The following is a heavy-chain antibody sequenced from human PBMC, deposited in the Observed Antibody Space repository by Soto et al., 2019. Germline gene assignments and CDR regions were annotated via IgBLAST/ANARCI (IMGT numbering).Heavy chain of an antibody. CDR1: GFTLSSYS. Sequence: EVQLVESGGGLVQPGGSLRLSCAASGFTLSSYSMSWVRQAPGKGLEWVANIKRHGSEKYYVDSVKGRFTISRDSAENSLYLQMNSLRAEDTAVYYCARVVGAPNWFDPWGQGTLVTVSS. J-gene: IGHJ5*02. D-gene: IGHD1-26*01. CDR3: ARVVGAPNWFDP. CDR2: IKRHGSEK. V-gene: IGHV3-7*04.